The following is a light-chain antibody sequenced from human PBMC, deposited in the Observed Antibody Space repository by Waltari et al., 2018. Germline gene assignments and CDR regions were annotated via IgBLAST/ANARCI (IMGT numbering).Light chain of an antibody. Sequence: QSALTQETSVSGTVGQNVTLSCTGNSNTVGSYAVGWHQQISNGAPKTVIFGDSLPSGIPDRFSGSKSGTTASLTISGLQPEDEADYYCSTWDYSLSAVLFGGGTKLTVL. J-gene: IGLJ2*01. CDR1: SNTVGSYA. CDR3: STWDYSLSAVL. CDR2: FGD. V-gene: IGLV1-36*01.